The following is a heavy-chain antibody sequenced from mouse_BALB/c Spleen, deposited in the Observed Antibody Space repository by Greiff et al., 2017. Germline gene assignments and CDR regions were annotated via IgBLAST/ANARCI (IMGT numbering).Heavy chain of an antibody. Sequence: EVKLEESGGGLVQPGGSLKLSCAASGFTFSSYTMSWVRQTPEKRLEWVAYISNGGGSTYYPDTVKGRFTISRDNAKNTLYLQMSSLKSEDTAMYYCARHCYGNYAWFAYWGQGTLVTVSA. J-gene: IGHJ3*01. D-gene: IGHD2-1*01. CDR1: GFTFSSYT. CDR2: ISNGGGST. V-gene: IGHV5-12-2*01. CDR3: ARHCYGNYAWFAY.